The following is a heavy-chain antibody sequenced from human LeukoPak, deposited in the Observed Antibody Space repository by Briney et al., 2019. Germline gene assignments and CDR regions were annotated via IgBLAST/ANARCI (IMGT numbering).Heavy chain of an antibody. Sequence: GASVKVSCKASGYTFTSYGISWVRQAPGQGLEWMGWISAYNGNTNYAQKLQGRVTMTTDTSTSTAYMELRSPRSDDTAVYYCARDWRGYSYGYGYYYGMDVWGQGTTVTVSS. V-gene: IGHV1-18*01. CDR3: ARDWRGYSYGYGYYYGMDV. CDR2: ISAYNGNT. D-gene: IGHD5-18*01. CDR1: GYTFTSYG. J-gene: IGHJ6*02.